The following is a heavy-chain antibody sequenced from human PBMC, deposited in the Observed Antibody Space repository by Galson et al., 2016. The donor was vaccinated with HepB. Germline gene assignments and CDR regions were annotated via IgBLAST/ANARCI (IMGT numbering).Heavy chain of an antibody. CDR1: GFPFETYE. D-gene: IGHD4-23*01. V-gene: IGHV3-48*03. CDR2: ISSGGGTT. Sequence: SLRLSCAASGFPFETYEMTWVRQAPGKGLEWLSSISSGGGTTYYADSLRGRVTISRDNMKNSLHLQMNGLKREDTAVYYCARGPVGDYWGQGILVTVSS. J-gene: IGHJ4*02. CDR3: ARGPVGDY.